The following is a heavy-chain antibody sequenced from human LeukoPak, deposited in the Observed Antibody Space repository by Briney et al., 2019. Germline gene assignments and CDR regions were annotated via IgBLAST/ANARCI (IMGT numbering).Heavy chain of an antibody. CDR1: GFTFSSYW. CDR2: IISDGSST. V-gene: IGHV3-74*01. CDR3: AREGVALGDS. D-gene: IGHD3-3*02. J-gene: IGHJ4*02. Sequence: GGSLRLSCAASGFTFSSYWMHWVRQAPGKGLVWVSRIISDGSSTSYADSVKGRFAISRDNAKNTLYLQMNSLRAEDTAVYYCAREGVALGDSWGQGTLVTVSS.